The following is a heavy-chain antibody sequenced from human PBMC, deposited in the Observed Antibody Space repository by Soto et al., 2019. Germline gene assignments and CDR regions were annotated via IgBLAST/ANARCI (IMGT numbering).Heavy chain of an antibody. V-gene: IGHV1-18*01. D-gene: IGHD2-15*01. Sequence: QVQLVQSGAEVKKPGASVKVSCKASGYTFTSYGISWVRQAPGQGLEWMGWISAYNGNTTYAQKLQGRVTMTPDTSTSTAFMELRSLRSEDTAVYYGARDVLRLAYYFDYWGQGTLVTVSS. CDR3: ARDVLRLAYYFDY. CDR2: ISAYNGNT. J-gene: IGHJ4*02. CDR1: GYTFTSYG.